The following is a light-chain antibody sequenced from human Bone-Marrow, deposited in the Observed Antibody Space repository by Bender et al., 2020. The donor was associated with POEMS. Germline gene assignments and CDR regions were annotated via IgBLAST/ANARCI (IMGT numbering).Light chain of an antibody. Sequence: SYGLTQPPSVSVSPGQTATITCSGDNLGNRYACWYQQRPGQSPVLVIYQDNKRPSGIPERFSGSSSGNTATLTISGTQAMDEADYYCQAWDSGTHVVFGGGTKLAVL. J-gene: IGLJ2*01. CDR3: QAWDSGTHVV. CDR1: NLGNRY. CDR2: QDN. V-gene: IGLV3-1*01.